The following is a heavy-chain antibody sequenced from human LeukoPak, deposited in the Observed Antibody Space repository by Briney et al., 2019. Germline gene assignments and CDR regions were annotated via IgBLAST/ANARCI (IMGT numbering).Heavy chain of an antibody. V-gene: IGHV1-2*02. CDR1: GYTFTGYY. CDR2: INPNSGGT. CDR3: ARDYGGPSWFGGVDY. Sequence: ASVKVSCKASGYTFTGYYMHWVRQAPGRGLEWMGWINPNSGGTNYARNFQGRVTMTRDTSISAAYMELSRLRSDDTAVYYCARDYGGPSWFGGVDYWGQGALVTVSS. D-gene: IGHD3-10*01. J-gene: IGHJ4*02.